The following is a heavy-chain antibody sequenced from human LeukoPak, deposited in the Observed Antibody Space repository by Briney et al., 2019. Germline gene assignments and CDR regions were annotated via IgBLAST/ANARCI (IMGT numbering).Heavy chain of an antibody. Sequence: SVKVSCKASGGTFSSYAISWVRQAPGQGLEWMGGIIPIFGTANYAQKFQGRVTITTDESTSTAYMELSSLRSEDTAVYYYARGQPLRGTFYYYYYYMDVWGKGTTVTVSS. J-gene: IGHJ6*03. CDR1: GGTFSSYA. CDR2: IIPIFGTA. D-gene: IGHD2-21*02. V-gene: IGHV1-69*05. CDR3: ARGQPLRGTFYYYYYYMDV.